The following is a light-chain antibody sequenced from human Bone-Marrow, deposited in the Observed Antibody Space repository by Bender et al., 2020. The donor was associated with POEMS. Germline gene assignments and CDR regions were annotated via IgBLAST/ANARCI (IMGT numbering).Light chain of an antibody. CDR1: GSNIGGYP. J-gene: IGLJ3*02. CDR2: DVS. V-gene: IGLV2-14*03. CDR3: NAYTRSSTLV. Sequence: QSVLTQPPSVSGTPGQRVTISCSGSGSNIGGYPVNWYQQRPTKAPELIIYDVSLRPSGVSNRFSGSKSGNTASLTISGLQAEDEADYYCNAYTRSSTLVFGGGTKLTV.